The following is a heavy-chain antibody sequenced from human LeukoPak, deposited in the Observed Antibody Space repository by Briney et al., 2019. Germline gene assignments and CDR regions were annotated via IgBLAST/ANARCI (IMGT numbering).Heavy chain of an antibody. V-gene: IGHV3-30-3*01. CDR1: GFTFSSYA. J-gene: IGHJ4*02. CDR2: ISYDGSNK. CDR3: ARALVNDGYDY. Sequence: PGGSLRLSCAASGFTFSSYAMHWVRQAPGKGLEWVAVISYDGSNKYYADSVKGRFTISRDNSKNTLYLQMNSLRAEDTAVYYCARALVNDGYDYWGQGTLVTVSS. D-gene: IGHD1-1*01.